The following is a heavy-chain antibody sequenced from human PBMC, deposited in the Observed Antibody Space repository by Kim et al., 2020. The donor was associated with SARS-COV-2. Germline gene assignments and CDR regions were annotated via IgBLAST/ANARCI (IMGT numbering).Heavy chain of an antibody. CDR1: GGTFSSYA. V-gene: IGHV1-69*04. Sequence: SVKVSCKASGGTFSSYAISWVRQAPGQGLEWMGRIIPILGIANYAQKFQGRVTITADKSTSTAYMELSSLRSEDTAVYYCARDYRVRGVIDYWGQGTLVTVSS. CDR2: IIPILGIA. CDR3: ARDYRVRGVIDY. J-gene: IGHJ4*02. D-gene: IGHD3-10*01.